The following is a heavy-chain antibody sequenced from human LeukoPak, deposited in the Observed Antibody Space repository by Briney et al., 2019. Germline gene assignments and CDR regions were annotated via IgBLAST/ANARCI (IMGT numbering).Heavy chain of an antibody. CDR2: INHSGST. CDR3: ARAYSSSRGPPDY. J-gene: IGHJ4*02. CDR1: GGSFSGYY. V-gene: IGHV4-34*01. Sequence: KPSETLSLTCAVYGGSFSGYYWSWIRQPPGKGLEWIGEINHSGSTNYNPSLKSRVTISVDTSKNQFSLKLSSVTAADTAVYYCARAYSSSRGPPDYWGQGTLVTVSS. D-gene: IGHD6-13*01.